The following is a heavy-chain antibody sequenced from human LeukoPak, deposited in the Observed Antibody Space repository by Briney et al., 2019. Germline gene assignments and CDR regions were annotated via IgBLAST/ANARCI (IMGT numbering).Heavy chain of an antibody. J-gene: IGHJ3*02. CDR2: INPNSGGT. CDR3: ATSLALRRITKVPRAFDI. D-gene: IGHD3-10*01. Sequence: ASVKVSCKASGYTFTGYYMHWVRQAPGQGLEWMGWINPNSGGTNYAQKLQGRVTMTTDTSTSTAYMELRSLRSDDTAVYYCATSLALRRITKVPRAFDIWGQGTMVTVSS. CDR1: GYTFTGYY. V-gene: IGHV1-2*02.